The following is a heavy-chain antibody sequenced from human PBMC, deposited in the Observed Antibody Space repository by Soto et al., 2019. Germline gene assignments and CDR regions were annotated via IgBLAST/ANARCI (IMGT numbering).Heavy chain of an antibody. CDR2: IIPILGIA. J-gene: IGHJ6*02. V-gene: IGHV1-69*08. Sequence: QVQLVQSGAEVKKPGSSVKVSCKASGGTFSSYTISWVRQAPGQGLEWMGRIIPILGIANYAQKFQGRVTITADKSTSTAYMELSSLRSEDTAVYYCAREAARRGGDYYSGMDVWGQGTTVTVSS. CDR3: AREAARRGGDYYSGMDV. CDR1: GGTFSSYT. D-gene: IGHD2-15*01.